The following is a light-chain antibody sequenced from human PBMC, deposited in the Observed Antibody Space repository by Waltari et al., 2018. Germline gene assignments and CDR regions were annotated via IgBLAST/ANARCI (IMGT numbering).Light chain of an antibody. CDR2: GAS. Sequence: EIVMTQSPATLSASPGERATLSCRASQSVSINLAWYQQKPGQAPRLLIYGASTSATGIPGRFSGSGSGTEFTLSISSLQSEDFAVYFCQQYNNWPPLTFGGGTKVEIK. CDR3: QQYNNWPPLT. V-gene: IGKV3-15*01. J-gene: IGKJ4*01. CDR1: QSVSIN.